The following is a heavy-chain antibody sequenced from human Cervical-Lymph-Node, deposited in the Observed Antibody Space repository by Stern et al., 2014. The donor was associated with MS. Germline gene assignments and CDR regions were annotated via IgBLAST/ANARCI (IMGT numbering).Heavy chain of an antibody. CDR2: ISYDGSKK. CDR3: ARSSATKQLFLSFDY. CDR1: GFTFSNYA. V-gene: IGHV3-30-3*01. D-gene: IGHD2-15*01. J-gene: IGHJ4*02. Sequence: VQLVESGGGVVQPGRSLRLSCAASGFTFSNYAIHWVRQAPGKGLEWVAGISYDGSKKYYADSVKGRFTISRDNSKNTLYLQMNSLRAEDTAVYYCARSSATKQLFLSFDYWGQGTLVTVSS.